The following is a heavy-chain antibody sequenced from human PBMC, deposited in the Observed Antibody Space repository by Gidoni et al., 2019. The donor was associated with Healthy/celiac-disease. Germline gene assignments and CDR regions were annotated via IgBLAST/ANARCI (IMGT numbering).Heavy chain of an antibody. Sequence: GYADSVKGRFTISRDNAKNSLYLQMNSLRAEDTALYYCAKDIGIAVAGTGGYYFDYWGQGTLVTVSS. D-gene: IGHD6-19*01. J-gene: IGHJ4*02. V-gene: IGHV3-9*01. CDR3: AKDIGIAVAGTGGYYFDY.